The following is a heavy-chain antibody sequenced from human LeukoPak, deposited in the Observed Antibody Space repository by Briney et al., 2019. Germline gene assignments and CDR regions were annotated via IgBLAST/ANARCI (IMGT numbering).Heavy chain of an antibody. CDR1: DGSISSSSYY. CDR2: IYYSGNT. Sequence: SETLSLTCTVSDGSISSSSYYWGWIRQPPGKGLEWIGSIYYSGNTYYNPSLKSRVTISVDTSKNQFSLKLNSVTAADTAVYYCARQYNSGYGLPFDYWGQGTLVTVSS. CDR3: ARQYNSGYGLPFDY. J-gene: IGHJ4*02. V-gene: IGHV4-39*01. D-gene: IGHD5-12*01.